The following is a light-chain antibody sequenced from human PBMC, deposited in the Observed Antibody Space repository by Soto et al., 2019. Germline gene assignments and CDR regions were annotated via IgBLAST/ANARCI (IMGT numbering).Light chain of an antibody. J-gene: IGLJ2*01. CDR1: SSDVGGYNY. V-gene: IGLV2-14*01. CDR3: SSYTSRSTLV. CDR2: DVS. Sequence: QSVLTQPASVSGSPGQSITISCTGTSSDVGGYNYVSWYQQHPGKAPKLMIYDVSDRPSGVSSRFSGSKSGSTASLTISGLQVEDEADYYCSSYTSRSTLVFGGGTKLTVL.